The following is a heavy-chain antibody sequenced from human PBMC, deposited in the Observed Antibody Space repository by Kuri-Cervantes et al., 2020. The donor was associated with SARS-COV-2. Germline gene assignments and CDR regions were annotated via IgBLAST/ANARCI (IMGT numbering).Heavy chain of an antibody. CDR3: ASTSYDFWSGPTIYFDY. J-gene: IGHJ4*02. V-gene: IGHV4-59*01. CDR2: IYYSGST. CDR1: GGSFSGYY. D-gene: IGHD3-3*01. Sequence: GSLRLSCAVYGGSFSGYYWSWIRQPPGKGLEWIGYIYYSGSTNYNPSLKSRVTISVDTSKNQFSLKLSSVTAADTAVYYCASTSYDFWSGPTIYFDYWGQGTLVTVSS.